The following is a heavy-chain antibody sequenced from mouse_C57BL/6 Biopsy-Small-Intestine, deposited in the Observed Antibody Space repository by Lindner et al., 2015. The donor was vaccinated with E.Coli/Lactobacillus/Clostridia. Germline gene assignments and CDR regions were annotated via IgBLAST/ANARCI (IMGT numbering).Heavy chain of an antibody. V-gene: IGHV1-42*01. CDR1: GYSFTGYY. CDR2: INPSTGGT. CDR3: AREGKLGQGDY. Sequence: VQLQESGPEPVKPGASVKISCKASGYSFTGYYMNWVKQSPEKSLEWIGEINPSTGGTTYNQKFKAKATLTVDKSSSTAYMQLKSLTSEDSAVYYCAREGKLGQGDYWGQGTTLTVSS. J-gene: IGHJ2*01. D-gene: IGHD4-1*01.